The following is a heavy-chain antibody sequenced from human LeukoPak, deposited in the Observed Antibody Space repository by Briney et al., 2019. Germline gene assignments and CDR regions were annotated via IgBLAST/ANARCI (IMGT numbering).Heavy chain of an antibody. V-gene: IGHV4-61*01. D-gene: IGHD3-22*01. J-gene: IGHJ4*02. CDR3: AGVVYDSSGYYGPNYFDY. CDR1: GGSISSGIYH. Sequence: PSETLSLTCTVSGGSISSGIYHWNWIRQHPGKGLEWIGYIYDSGSTNYNPSLKSRVTISVDTSKNQFSLKLSSVTAADTAVYYCAGVVYDSSGYYGPNYFDYWGQGTLVTVSS. CDR2: IYDSGST.